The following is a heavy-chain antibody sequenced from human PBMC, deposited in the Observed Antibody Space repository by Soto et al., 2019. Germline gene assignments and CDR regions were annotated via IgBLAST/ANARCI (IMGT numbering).Heavy chain of an antibody. J-gene: IGHJ5*02. D-gene: IGHD5-18*01. CDR3: ARVDSYSYGFRWFAP. CDR1: GYTFTSYG. CDR2: ISAYNGNT. Sequence: ASVKVSCKASGYTFTSYGISWVRQAPGQGLEWMGWISAYNGNTNYAQKLQGRVTMTTDTTTSTAYMELRSLRSDDTAVYYCARVDSYSYGFRWFAPWGEGTRVTVSS. V-gene: IGHV1-18*01.